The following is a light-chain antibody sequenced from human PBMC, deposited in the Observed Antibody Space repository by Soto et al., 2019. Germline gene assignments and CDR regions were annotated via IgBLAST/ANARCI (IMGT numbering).Light chain of an antibody. Sequence: EIVLPQSPGTLSLSPGERATLSCRASPSVTSTSLARYQQKPGQAPRLLIYGASSRATDIPDRFSGSGSGTDFTLTISRLETEDLAVYYCQHYGSSPRTFGKGTKVEIK. CDR3: QHYGSSPRT. CDR2: GAS. CDR1: PSVTSTS. J-gene: IGKJ1*01. V-gene: IGKV3-20*01.